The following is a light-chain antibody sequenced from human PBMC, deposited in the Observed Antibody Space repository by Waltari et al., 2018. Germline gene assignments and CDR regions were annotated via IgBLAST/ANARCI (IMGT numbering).Light chain of an antibody. CDR3: TSQALDGVVL. V-gene: IGLV2-14*03. CDR1: GSAIDDSDF. CDR2: DVT. J-gene: IGLJ3*02. Sequence: QSALTQPASVSGSPGQSITISCTGIGSAIDDSDFVSWYQHQPGKAPRVIIYDVTNRPSAISPRFSASTSAHTASLTISGLQPEDEGDYYCTSQALDGVVLFGGGTQVTV.